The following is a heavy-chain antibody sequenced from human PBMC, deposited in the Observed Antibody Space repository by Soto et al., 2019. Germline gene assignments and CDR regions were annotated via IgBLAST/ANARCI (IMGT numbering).Heavy chain of an antibody. J-gene: IGHJ4*02. Sequence: QVHLVQSGAEVKKPGASVKVSCKGSGYGFTTYRITWVRRAPGQGLEWMAWISAHNGNTNYAQKLQGRVTVTRDTSTSTAYMELRSLRSDDTAVYYCARGRYGDYWGQGALVTVSS. D-gene: IGHD1-1*01. CDR3: ARGRYGDY. CDR1: GYGFTTYR. V-gene: IGHV1-18*01. CDR2: ISAHNGNT.